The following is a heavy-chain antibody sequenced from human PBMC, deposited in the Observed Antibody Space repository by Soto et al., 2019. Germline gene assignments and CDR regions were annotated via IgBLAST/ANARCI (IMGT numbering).Heavy chain of an antibody. CDR1: GYTFTGYY. V-gene: IGHV1-2*04. J-gene: IGHJ4*02. CDR2: INPNSGGT. CDR3: ARGDANAGGRYDYIWGSYRNGFDY. Sequence: ASVKVSCKASGYTFTGYYMRWVRQAPGQGLEWMGWINPNSGGTNCAQKFQGWVTMTRDTSISTAYMELSRLRSDDTAVYYCARGDANAGGRYDYIWGSYRNGFDYWGQGTLVTVSS. D-gene: IGHD3-16*02.